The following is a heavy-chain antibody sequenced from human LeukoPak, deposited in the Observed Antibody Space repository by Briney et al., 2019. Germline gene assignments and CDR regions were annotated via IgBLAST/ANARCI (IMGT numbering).Heavy chain of an antibody. CDR2: IWFDKNQ. J-gene: IGHJ6*02. D-gene: IGHD2-8*01. CDR1: GFILNDYG. CDR3: ARDRHCVNGVCHSPPGMDV. Sequence: GRSLRLSCAASGFILNDYGMHWVRQAPGKGLEWVADIWFDKNQHFADSVKGRFAISRDNSKNTVYLQINSLRAEDTAVYYCARDRHCVNGVCHSPPGMDVWGQGTTVTVSS. V-gene: IGHV3-33*01.